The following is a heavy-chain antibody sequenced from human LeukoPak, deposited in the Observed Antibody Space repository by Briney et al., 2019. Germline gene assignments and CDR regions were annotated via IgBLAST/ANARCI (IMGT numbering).Heavy chain of an antibody. CDR3: ARDRGDYYFDY. CDR2: ISGSGGST. V-gene: IGHV3-23*01. Sequence: GGSLRLSCAASGFTFSSYAMSWVRQAPGKGLEWVSAISGSGGSTYYADSVKGRSTISRDNSKNTLYLQMNSLRAEDTAVYYCARDRGDYYFDYWGQGTLVTVSS. D-gene: IGHD3-10*01. CDR1: GFTFSSYA. J-gene: IGHJ4*02.